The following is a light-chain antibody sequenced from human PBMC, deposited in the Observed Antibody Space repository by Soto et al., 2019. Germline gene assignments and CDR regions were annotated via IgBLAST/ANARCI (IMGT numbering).Light chain of an antibody. CDR1: SSNIGAGYD. CDR3: QPYDSSLSGAYV. J-gene: IGLJ1*01. V-gene: IGLV1-40*01. Sequence: QSVLTQPPSVSGAPGQRVTISCTGSSSNIGAGYDVHWYQQLPGTAPKLLIYGNNNRPSGVPDRFSGSKSGTSASLAITGLQAEDEADYYCQPYDSSLSGAYVFGTGTKLTVL. CDR2: GNN.